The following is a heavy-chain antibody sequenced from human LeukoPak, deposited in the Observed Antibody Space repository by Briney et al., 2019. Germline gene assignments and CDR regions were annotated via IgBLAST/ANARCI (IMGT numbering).Heavy chain of an antibody. CDR2: IIPIFGTA. D-gene: IGHD6-19*01. J-gene: IGHJ4*02. Sequence: SVKVSRKASGGTFSSYAISWVRQAPGQGLEWMGRIIPIFGTANYAQKFQGRVTITTDESTSTAYMELSSLRSEDTAVYYCARDLPYSSGSGYWGQGTLDTVSS. V-gene: IGHV1-69*05. CDR1: GGTFSSYA. CDR3: ARDLPYSSGSGY.